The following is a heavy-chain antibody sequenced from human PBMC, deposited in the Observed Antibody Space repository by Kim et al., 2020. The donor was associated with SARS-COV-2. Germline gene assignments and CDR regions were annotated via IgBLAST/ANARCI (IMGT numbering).Heavy chain of an antibody. CDR1: GGSISSSSYY. D-gene: IGHD2-15*01. V-gene: IGHV4-39*01. CDR2: IYYSGST. J-gene: IGHJ4*02. Sequence: SETLSLTCTVSGGSISSSSYYWGWIRQPPGKGLEWIGSIYYSGSTYYNPSLKSRVTISVDTSKNQFSLKLSSGIAADTAVYYCARRRIYCSGGSCYWFLDYWGQGTLVTVSS. CDR3: ARRRIYCSGGSCYWFLDY.